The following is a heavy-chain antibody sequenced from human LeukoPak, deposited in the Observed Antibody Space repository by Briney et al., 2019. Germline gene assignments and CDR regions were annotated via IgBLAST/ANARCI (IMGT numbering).Heavy chain of an antibody. CDR3: ARDLSAARGP. J-gene: IGHJ4*02. D-gene: IGHD6-6*01. V-gene: IGHV3-21*01. CDR1: GFTFSSYS. Sequence: GGSLRLSCAASGFTFSSYSMNWVHQAPGKGLEWVSSTSSSSSYIYYADSVKGRFTISRDNAKNSLYLQMKSLRADDTAVYYCARDLSAARGPWGQGTLVTVSS. CDR2: TSSSSSYI.